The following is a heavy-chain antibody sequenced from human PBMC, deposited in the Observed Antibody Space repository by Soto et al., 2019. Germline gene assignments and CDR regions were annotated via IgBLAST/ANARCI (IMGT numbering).Heavy chain of an antibody. CDR1: GGSFSGYY. Sequence: SETLSLTCAVYGGSFSGYYWSWIRQPPGKGLEWIGEINHSGSTNYNPSLKSRVTISVDTSKNQFSLKLSSVTAADTAVYYCARVGQLGYCSSTRCYVPSIDVSGKGITVTLSS. V-gene: IGHV4-34*01. CDR3: ARVGQLGYCSSTRCYVPSIDV. D-gene: IGHD2-2*01. CDR2: INHSGST. J-gene: IGHJ6*03.